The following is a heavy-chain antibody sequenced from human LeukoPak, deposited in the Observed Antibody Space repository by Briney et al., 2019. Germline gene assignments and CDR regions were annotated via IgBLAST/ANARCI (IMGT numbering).Heavy chain of an antibody. D-gene: IGHD2-2*01. J-gene: IGHJ5*02. CDR2: IKCDGSEK. CDR1: GFTFSSSW. CDR3: TTDSFTVIVPTAKGP. Sequence: PGGSLRLSCAASGFTFSSSWMHWVCQAPEKGLEWVADIKCDGSEKYYVDSVKGRLTISRDNAKNSLYLQVNSLKIEDTAVYYCTTDSFTVIVPTAKGPWGQGTLVTVSS. V-gene: IGHV3-52*01.